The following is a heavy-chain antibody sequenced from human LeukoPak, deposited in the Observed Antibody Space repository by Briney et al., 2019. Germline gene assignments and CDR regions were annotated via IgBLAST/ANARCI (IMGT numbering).Heavy chain of an antibody. CDR3: ARGGDTMIGRLDWFDP. CDR1: GGSIIIYY. V-gene: IGHV4-59*01. D-gene: IGHD3-22*01. J-gene: IGHJ5*02. Sequence: SETLSLTCTVSGGSIIIYYWSWIRQPPGKGLEWVGYIYCSVSTKYNISLKSRVTIPVDTSKNQFSLKLSSVTAADTAVYYCARGGDTMIGRLDWFDPWGQGTLVTVSS. CDR2: IYCSVST.